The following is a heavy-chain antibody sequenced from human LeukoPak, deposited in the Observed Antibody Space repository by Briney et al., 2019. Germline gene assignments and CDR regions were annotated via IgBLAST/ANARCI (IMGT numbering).Heavy chain of an antibody. D-gene: IGHD1-1*01. CDR3: ATKTTSDY. V-gene: IGHV3-23*01. Sequence: GGSLRLSCAASGFTFSTYGMSWVRQAPGKGLEWVSTISSGGGTTYYADSVKGRFTISRDNSKNTVYLQMNSPRADDTAVYYCATKTTSDYWGQGTLVIVSS. CDR2: ISSGGGTT. CDR1: GFTFSTYG. J-gene: IGHJ4*02.